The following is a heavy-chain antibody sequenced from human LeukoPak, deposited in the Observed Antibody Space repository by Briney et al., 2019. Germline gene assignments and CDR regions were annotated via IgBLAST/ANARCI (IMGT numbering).Heavy chain of an antibody. J-gene: IGHJ4*02. CDR3: ASAPGDSSGYYNFDY. Sequence: SETLSLTCTVSGDSITGTYYYWGWIRQPPGKGLEWIGACYYSGSTYYNSSLKGRVTISVDTSKNQFSLKLMSVTAADTAVYYCASAPGDSSGYYNFDYWGQGTLVTVSS. D-gene: IGHD3-22*01. CDR2: CYYSGST. CDR1: GDSITGTYYY. V-gene: IGHV4-39*01.